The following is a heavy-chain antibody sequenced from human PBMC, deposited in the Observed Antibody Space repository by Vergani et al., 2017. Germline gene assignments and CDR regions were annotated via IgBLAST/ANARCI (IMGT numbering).Heavy chain of an antibody. J-gene: IGHJ5*02. D-gene: IGHD2-2*01. CDR3: ASQSPLGYCSSTSCPPDHTVTSGLVWFDP. Sequence: QLQLQESGPGLVKPSETLSLTCTVSGVSISSSSYYWGWIRQPPGKGLEWIGSIYYSGRTYYNPSLKSRVTISVDTSKNQFSLKLSSVTAADTAVYYCASQSPLGYCSSTSCPPDHTVTSGLVWFDPWGQGTLVTVSS. CDR1: GVSISSSSYY. CDR2: IYYSGRT. V-gene: IGHV4-39*01.